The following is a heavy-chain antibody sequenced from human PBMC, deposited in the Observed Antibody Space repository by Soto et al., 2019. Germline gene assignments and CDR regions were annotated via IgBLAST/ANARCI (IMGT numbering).Heavy chain of an antibody. V-gene: IGHV4-31*03. J-gene: IGHJ3*01. CDR3: ARLYAGTDAFEA. CDR2: IYDAGTT. CDR1: GGSITNDGSY. D-gene: IGHD6-13*01. Sequence: QVQLQESGPGLVKPLETLSLTCTVSGGSITNDGSYWSWVRQHPGKGLEWIGYIYDAGTTSRNPSLKSRLSMSVDTSRKRFSLEMTSVTAADTAVYYCARLYAGTDAFEAWGQGTMVTVSS.